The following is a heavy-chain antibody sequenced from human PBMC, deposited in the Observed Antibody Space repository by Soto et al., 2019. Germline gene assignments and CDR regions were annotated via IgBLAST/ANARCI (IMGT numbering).Heavy chain of an antibody. CDR3: ARGSGIVALPGELEDVNYDY. CDR2: INESGST. D-gene: IGHD1-1*01. CDR1: GQSFSGHS. Sequence: QVQLQQWGAGLVKPSETLSLSCAVYGQSFSGHSWAWICQSPGKGLEWIGEINESGSTYYNPSLKSRVTISADTSKNQFSLKLSSVSAADTAVYFCARGSGIVALPGELEDVNYDYWGQGTLVNVSS. V-gene: IGHV4-34*01. J-gene: IGHJ4*02.